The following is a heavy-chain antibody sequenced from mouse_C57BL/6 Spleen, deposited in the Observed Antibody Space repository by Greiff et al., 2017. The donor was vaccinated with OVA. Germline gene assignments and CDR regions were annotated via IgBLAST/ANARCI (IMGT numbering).Heavy chain of an antibody. D-gene: IGHD2-2*01. CDR3: ARAGYDGASWFAY. Sequence: DVMLVESGGGLVKPGGSLKLSCAASGFTFSSYAMSWVRQTPEKRLEWVATISDGGSYTYYPDNVKGRFTISRDNAKNNLYLQMSHLKSEDTAMYYCARAGYDGASWFAYWGQGTLVTVSA. V-gene: IGHV5-4*03. CDR1: GFTFSSYA. CDR2: ISDGGSYT. J-gene: IGHJ3*01.